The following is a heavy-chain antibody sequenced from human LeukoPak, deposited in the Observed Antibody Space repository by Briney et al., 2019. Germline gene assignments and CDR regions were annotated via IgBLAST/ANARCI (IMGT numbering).Heavy chain of an antibody. V-gene: IGHV4-59*08. CDR1: GGSITSDY. CDR2: FSYSGST. J-gene: IGHJ6*02. Sequence: SETLSLTCTLSGGSITSDYWSWIRQSPGKGLEWIGYFSYSGSTHYSPSLTSRVAISVDTSRNQLSLKLRSVTAADTAIYYCARADESLVYGMDVWGPGPRSSSP. CDR3: ARADESLVYGMDV.